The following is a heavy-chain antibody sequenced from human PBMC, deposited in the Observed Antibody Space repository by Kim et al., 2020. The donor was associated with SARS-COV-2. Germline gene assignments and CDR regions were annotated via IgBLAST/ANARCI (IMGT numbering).Heavy chain of an antibody. D-gene: IGHD2-2*01. CDR3: AKSHSIVVVASGRSNWFDP. Sequence: GGSLRLSCAASEFTFSSSAMSWVRQAPGKGLEWVSTINDRGDSTYYAASMQGRFTISRDNSSNTLYLQMHSLRAEDTAVYFCAKSHSIVVVASGRSNWFDPWGRGTLVTVSS. CDR2: INDRGDST. V-gene: IGHV3-23*01. J-gene: IGHJ5*02. CDR1: EFTFSSSA.